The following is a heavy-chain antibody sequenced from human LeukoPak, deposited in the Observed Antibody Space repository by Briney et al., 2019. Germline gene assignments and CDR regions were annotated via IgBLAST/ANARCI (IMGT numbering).Heavy chain of an antibody. CDR3: ARWYYDFWSGLTYFDY. CDR1: GGSISSGSYY. V-gene: IGHV4-61*02. D-gene: IGHD3-3*01. J-gene: IGHJ4*02. Sequence: PSQTLSLTCTVSGGSISSGSYYWRWLRQPAGTGLEWIGRIYTSGSTNYNPSLKSRVTISVDTSKNQFSLKLSSVTAADTAVYYCARWYYDFWSGLTYFDYWGQGTLVTVSS. CDR2: IYTSGST.